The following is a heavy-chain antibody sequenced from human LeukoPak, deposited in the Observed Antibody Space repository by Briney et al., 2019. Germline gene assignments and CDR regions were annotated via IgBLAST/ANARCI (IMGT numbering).Heavy chain of an antibody. D-gene: IGHD4-17*01. V-gene: IGHV4-59*08. J-gene: IGHJ4*02. Sequence: SETLSLTCSVSGGSVSDYYWSWIRQSPGKGLEWIGYSYSGSSRFNPSLKSRVAISVDTSNNQFSLKLTSVTAADTAVYYCARHSYGDVYYLDFWGQGTLVTVSS. CDR1: GGSVSDYY. CDR3: ARHSYGDVYYLDF. CDR2: SYSGSS.